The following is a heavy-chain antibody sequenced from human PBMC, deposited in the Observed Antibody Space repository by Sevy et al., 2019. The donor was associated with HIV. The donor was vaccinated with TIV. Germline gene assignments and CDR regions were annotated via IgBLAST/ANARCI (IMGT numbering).Heavy chain of an antibody. J-gene: IGHJ4*02. D-gene: IGHD3-22*01. CDR3: AKEGFGYNYDSSGNLDY. Sequence: GGSLRLSCGVSGFTFSSYAMSWVRQAPGKGLEWVSGISGSGGSTYYADSVKGRFTISIDNSKNTLYLQMTSLRAEDTAVYYCAKEGFGYNYDSSGNLDYWGQGTLVTVSS. CDR1: GFTFSSYA. CDR2: ISGSGGST. V-gene: IGHV3-23*01.